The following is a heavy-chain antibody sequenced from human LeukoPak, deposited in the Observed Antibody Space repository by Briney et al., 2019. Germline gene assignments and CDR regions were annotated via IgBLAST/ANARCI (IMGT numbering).Heavy chain of an antibody. J-gene: IGHJ4*02. CDR2: ISPGGGTT. D-gene: IGHD6-19*01. Sequence: GASVKVSCKAYGYAFSTYYIHWVRQAPGQGPEWMGMISPGGGTTMYAQKFQGRVTMTSDTSISTAYMELNRLRSDDTAIYYCAKVIAGAVAFDYWGQGTLVTVSS. V-gene: IGHV1-2*02. CDR1: GYAFSTYY. CDR3: AKVIAGAVAFDY.